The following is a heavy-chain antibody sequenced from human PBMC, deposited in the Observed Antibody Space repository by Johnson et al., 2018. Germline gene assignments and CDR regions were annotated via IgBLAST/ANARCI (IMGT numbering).Heavy chain of an antibody. Sequence: VQLVESGGGLVKPGGSLRLSCAASGFTFSNYCMNWVRQAPGKGLEWVSSISSTGNYIYYADSVKGRFTISRDNAKNSLYLQMNSLRAEDTAVYYCARGGYCSGGSCYSYYYYYMDVWGKGTTVTVSS. CDR3: ARGGYCSGGSCYSYYYYYMDV. J-gene: IGHJ6*03. CDR2: ISSTGNYI. V-gene: IGHV3-21*01. CDR1: GFTFSNYC. D-gene: IGHD2-15*01.